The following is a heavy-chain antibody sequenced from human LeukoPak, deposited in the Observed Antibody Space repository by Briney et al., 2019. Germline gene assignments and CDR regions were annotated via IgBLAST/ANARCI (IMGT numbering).Heavy chain of an antibody. CDR3: ARVASGWYREVDY. V-gene: IGHV3-30*04. CDR2: ISYDGSNK. Sequence: PGGSLRLSCAASGFTFSSYAMHWVRQAPGKGLEWVAVISYDGSNKYYADSVKGRFTISRDNSKNTLYLQMNSLRAEDTAVYYCARVASGWYREVDYWGQGTLVTVSS. J-gene: IGHJ4*02. CDR1: GFTFSSYA. D-gene: IGHD6-19*01.